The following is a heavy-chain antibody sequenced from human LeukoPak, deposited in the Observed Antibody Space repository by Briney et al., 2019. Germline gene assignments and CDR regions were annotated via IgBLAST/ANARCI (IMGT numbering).Heavy chain of an antibody. CDR1: GGSFSGYY. V-gene: IGHV4-34*01. CDR3: ARGRPPNY. CDR2: INHSGST. Sequence: SETLSLTCAVYGGSFSGYYWSWIRQPPGKGLEWIGGINHSGSTNYNPSLKSRVTISVDTSKNQFSLKLSSVTAADTAVYYCARGRPPNYWGQGTLVTVSS. J-gene: IGHJ4*02.